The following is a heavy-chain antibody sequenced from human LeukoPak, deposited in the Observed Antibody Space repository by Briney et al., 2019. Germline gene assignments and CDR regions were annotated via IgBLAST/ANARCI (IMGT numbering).Heavy chain of an antibody. CDR3: ATLGNRASGYYLPSDY. CDR1: GGSISSSSYY. D-gene: IGHD3-22*01. Sequence: SETLSLTCTVSGGSISSSSYYWGWIRQPPGKGLEWIGSVYYTGSTYYNPSLQSRVTISVDTSKNQFSLKLSSVTAADTAVFYCATLGNRASGYYLPSDYWGQGTLVTVSP. CDR2: VYYTGST. V-gene: IGHV4-39*07. J-gene: IGHJ4*02.